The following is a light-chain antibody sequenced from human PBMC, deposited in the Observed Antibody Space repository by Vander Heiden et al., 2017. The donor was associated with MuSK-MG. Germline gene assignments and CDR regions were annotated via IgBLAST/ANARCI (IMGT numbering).Light chain of an antibody. V-gene: IGKV1-33*01. J-gene: IGKJ3*01. CDR3: QQDDYLPHS. Sequence: DIQMTQSPSSLSASVGDRVTITCQASQDISDYLNWYQQKPGKAPKLLIYDASNLETGVPSRFSGSGSGTDFTFTISSLQPEDIATYYCQQDDYLPHSFGPGTKVDIK. CDR2: DAS. CDR1: QDISDY.